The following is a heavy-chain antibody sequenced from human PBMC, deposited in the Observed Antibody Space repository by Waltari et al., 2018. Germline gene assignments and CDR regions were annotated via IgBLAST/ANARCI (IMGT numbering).Heavy chain of an antibody. CDR1: GYTFTGYA. CDR2: INPQNGDT. V-gene: IGHV1-2*06. Sequence: LVQSGAEVKKPGASVKVSCKASGYTFTGYAILWVRQAPGQGLEWMGRINPQNGDTHYAQQFQGRVAMTTDTSTNTAFIELHSLRSDDTAVYYCLRDSSGSHFDYWGQGTLVTVSS. J-gene: IGHJ4*02. CDR3: LRDSSGSHFDY. D-gene: IGHD3-22*01.